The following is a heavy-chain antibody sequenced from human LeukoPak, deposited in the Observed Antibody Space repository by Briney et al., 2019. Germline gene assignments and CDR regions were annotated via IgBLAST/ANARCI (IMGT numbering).Heavy chain of an antibody. V-gene: IGHV3-74*01. D-gene: IGHD6-6*01. Sequence: GGSLRLSCAASGFTFTSYWMHWARQLPGKGLVWVSRISPTGSTTSYADSVKGRFTVSRDNAKNTLYLQVNNLRAEDTAVYYCARGPNSNWSGLDFWGQGTLLTVSS. CDR1: GFTFTSYW. J-gene: IGHJ4*02. CDR3: ARGPNSNWSGLDF. CDR2: ISPTGSTT.